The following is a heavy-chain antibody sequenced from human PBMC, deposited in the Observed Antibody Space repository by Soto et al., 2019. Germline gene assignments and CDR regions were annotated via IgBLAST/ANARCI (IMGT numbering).Heavy chain of an antibody. V-gene: IGHV3-30-3*01. CDR3: GRGYCISTSCYPKNY. Sequence: GGSLRLSCAASGFTFSSYAMHWVRQAPGKGLEWVAVISYDGSNKYYADSVKGRFTISRDNSKNTLYLQMNSLRAEDTAVYYCGRGYCISTSCYPKNYWGQGTLVTVPS. D-gene: IGHD2-2*01. J-gene: IGHJ4*02. CDR2: ISYDGSNK. CDR1: GFTFSSYA.